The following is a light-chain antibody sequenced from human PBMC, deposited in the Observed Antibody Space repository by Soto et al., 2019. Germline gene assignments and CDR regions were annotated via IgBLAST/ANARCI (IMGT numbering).Light chain of an antibody. J-gene: IGKJ1*01. Sequence: EIVLTQSPGTLSLSPGERATLSCRASQSVSSSYLAWYQQKPGQAPRLLIYGASSRATGIPDRFSGSGSGTDITLTISILEPEDFAVYYCQQYGSSKTWTFGQGTKVEIK. V-gene: IGKV3-20*01. CDR3: QQYGSSKTWT. CDR1: QSVSSSY. CDR2: GAS.